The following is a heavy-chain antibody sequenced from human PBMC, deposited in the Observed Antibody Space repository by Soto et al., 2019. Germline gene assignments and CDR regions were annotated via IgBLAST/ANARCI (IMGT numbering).Heavy chain of an antibody. Sequence: SETLSLTCAVYGGSFSDYYWSWIRQPPGKGLEWIGEIDHAGNTNYKPSLKSRVTISVDTSKNQFSLKLTSMTAADTAVYYCARGQLPSWAARRYNWFDPWGQGTLVTVS. CDR1: GGSFSDYY. CDR3: ARGQLPSWAARRYNWFDP. D-gene: IGHD6-6*01. V-gene: IGHV4-34*01. CDR2: IDHAGNT. J-gene: IGHJ5*02.